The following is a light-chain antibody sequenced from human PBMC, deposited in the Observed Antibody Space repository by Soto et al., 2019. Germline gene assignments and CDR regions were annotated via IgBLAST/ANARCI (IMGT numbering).Light chain of an antibody. J-gene: IGLJ1*01. V-gene: IGLV2-14*01. CDR1: SSDVGAYNY. Sequence: QSALTQPASGSGSPGQSVTISCTGTSSDVGAYNYVSWYQQLPGEAPKLIIYGVTDSPSGVSNRFSGSKSGNTASLTVSGLQAEDEGDYYCSSYTATRTYVFGTGTKLTVL. CDR3: SSYTATRTYV. CDR2: GVT.